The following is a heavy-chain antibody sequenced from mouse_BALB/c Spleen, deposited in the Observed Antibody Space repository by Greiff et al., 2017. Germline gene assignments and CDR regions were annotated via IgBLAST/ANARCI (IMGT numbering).Heavy chain of an antibody. Sequence: DVHLVESGGGLVQPGGSLKLSCAASGFDFSRYWMSWVRQAPGKGLEWIGEINPDSSTINYTPSLKDKFIISRDNAKNTLYLQMSKVRSEDTALYYCARPAYYRYDDWYFDVWGAGTTVTVSS. CDR3: ARPAYYRYDDWYFDV. D-gene: IGHD2-14*01. CDR2: INPDSSTI. J-gene: IGHJ1*01. CDR1: GFDFSRYW. V-gene: IGHV4-1*02.